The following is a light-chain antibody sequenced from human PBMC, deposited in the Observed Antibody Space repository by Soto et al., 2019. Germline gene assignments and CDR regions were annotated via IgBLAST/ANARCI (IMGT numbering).Light chain of an antibody. CDR1: SSNIGNNY. Sequence: QSALTQPPSVSAAPGQTVTISCSGSSSNIGNNYVSWYQQLPGTAPKLLIYDSNKRPSGIPDRFSGSKSGTSATLGITGLQTGDEADYYCGTWDFSLSGVVFGGGTKLTVL. CDR2: DSN. CDR3: GTWDFSLSGVV. V-gene: IGLV1-51*01. J-gene: IGLJ3*02.